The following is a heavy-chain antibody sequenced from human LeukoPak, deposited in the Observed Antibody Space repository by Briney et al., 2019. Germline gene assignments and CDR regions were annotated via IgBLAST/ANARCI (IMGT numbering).Heavy chain of an antibody. V-gene: IGHV3-23*01. Sequence: GGSLRLSCAASGFTFSSYAMSWVRQAPGKGLEWVSAISGSGGSTYYADSVKGRFTISRDNSKDTVYLQMDSLRAEDTAVYYCARTGDVSTTSIYYYYAMDVWGQGTTVTVSS. J-gene: IGHJ6*02. CDR2: ISGSGGST. D-gene: IGHD2/OR15-2a*01. CDR3: ARTGDVSTTSIYYYYAMDV. CDR1: GFTFSSYA.